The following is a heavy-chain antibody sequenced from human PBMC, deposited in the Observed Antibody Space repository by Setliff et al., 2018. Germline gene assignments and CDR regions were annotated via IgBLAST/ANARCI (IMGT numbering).Heavy chain of an antibody. V-gene: IGHV3-74*01. D-gene: IGHD3-22*01. Sequence: LSLSCAASGFTFSNYWMHWVRQAPGKGLVWVSDINRNGGRIGYADPVRGRFTISRDNAKNSLFLQMNNLGAEDTAVYYCARGGQFDTSGYHKFDYWGQGTQVTVSS. CDR2: INRNGGRI. CDR3: ARGGQFDTSGYHKFDY. CDR1: GFTFSNYW. J-gene: IGHJ4*02.